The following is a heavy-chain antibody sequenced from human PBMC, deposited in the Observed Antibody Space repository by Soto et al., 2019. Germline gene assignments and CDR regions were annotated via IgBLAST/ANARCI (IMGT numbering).Heavy chain of an antibody. CDR1: GVSITSGTYF. J-gene: IGHJ3*02. Sequence: SETLSLTCAVSGVSITSGTYFWSWIRQPPGKGLEWIGHINHSGSTYYNPSLKSRLTISVDRSKNQFSLKLNSVTAADTAVYYCARARLRRTGRAFDMWGQGTMVTVSS. CDR3: ARARLRRTGRAFDM. CDR2: INHSGST. D-gene: IGHD2-21*02. V-gene: IGHV4-30-2*01.